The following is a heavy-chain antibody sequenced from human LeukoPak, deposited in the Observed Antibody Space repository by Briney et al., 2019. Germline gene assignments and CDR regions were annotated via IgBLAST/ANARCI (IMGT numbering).Heavy chain of an antibody. Sequence: PSETLSLTCTVSGGSISSYYWSWIRQPPGKGLEWIAYIYYSGSTNYNPSLKSRVTISVDTSKNQFSLKLSSVTAADTAVYYCARDDPRLGHIDYWGQGTLVTVSS. D-gene: IGHD3-9*01. CDR2: IYYSGST. J-gene: IGHJ4*02. CDR1: GGSISSYY. V-gene: IGHV4-59*12. CDR3: ARDDPRLGHIDY.